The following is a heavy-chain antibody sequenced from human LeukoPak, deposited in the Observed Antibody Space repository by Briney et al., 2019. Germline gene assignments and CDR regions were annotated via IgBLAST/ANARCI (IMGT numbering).Heavy chain of an antibody. J-gene: IGHJ6*02. V-gene: IGHV4-34*01. CDR1: GGSFSDYY. CDR2: ISGTANT. CDR3: VRDLYYYDSSGYYALGGMDV. D-gene: IGHD3-22*01. Sequence: SETLSLTCAVYGGSFSDYYWTWIRQPPGERLEWIGEISGTANTKYSPSLKSRVTISVDTSKNQFSLKLSSVTAADTAVYYCVRDLYYYDSSGYYALGGMDVWGQGTTVTVSS.